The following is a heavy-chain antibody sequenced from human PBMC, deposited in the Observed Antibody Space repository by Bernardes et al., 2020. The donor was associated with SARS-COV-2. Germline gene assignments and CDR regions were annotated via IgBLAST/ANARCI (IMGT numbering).Heavy chain of an antibody. D-gene: IGHD3-10*01. V-gene: IGHV4-39*01. CDR1: GDSIISSRHY. J-gene: IGHJ4*02. Sequence: TLSLTFTLSGDSIISSRHYWGWIRPPPGGGLEWIGSVYFTGGTYYNSSLLSRVAISLDTSNNRFSLNLNSVTAADTAVYYCARAVTFVQGVVTHFFDLWGQGALVTVSS. CDR2: VYFTGGT. CDR3: ARAVTFVQGVVTHFFDL.